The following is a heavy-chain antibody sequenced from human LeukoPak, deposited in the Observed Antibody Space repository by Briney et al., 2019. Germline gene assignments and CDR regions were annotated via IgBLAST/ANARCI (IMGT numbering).Heavy chain of an antibody. CDR3: ARRAYCGGDCFNDY. J-gene: IGHJ4*02. Sequence: GESLKISCKGSGYSFTNYWIGWVRQMPGKGLEWMAIIYPGDSDTRYSPSLQGHDTISADQSISTAYLQWSSLKASDTAIYYCARRAYCGGDCFNDYWGQGTRVTVSS. CDR1: GYSFTNYW. V-gene: IGHV5-51*01. D-gene: IGHD2-21*02. CDR2: IYPGDSDT.